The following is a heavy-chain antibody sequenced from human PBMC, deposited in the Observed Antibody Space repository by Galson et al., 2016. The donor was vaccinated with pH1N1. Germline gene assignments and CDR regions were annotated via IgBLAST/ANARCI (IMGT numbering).Heavy chain of an antibody. CDR1: GFTFRSYW. CDR2: IKQDGSEK. V-gene: IGHV3-7*03. Sequence: FLRLSCAAYGFTFRSYWMSWVRQAPGKGLEWVAHIKQDGSEKYYLDSVNGRFTISNDNAEKSLYLQMSSLRPEDTALYYCAKDGPARSGRDVMGFDYWGQGTLVTVSS. CDR3: AKDGPARSGRDVMGFDY. D-gene: IGHD1-26*01. J-gene: IGHJ4*02.